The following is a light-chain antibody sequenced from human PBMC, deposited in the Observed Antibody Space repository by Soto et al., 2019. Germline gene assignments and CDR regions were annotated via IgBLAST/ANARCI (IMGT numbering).Light chain of an antibody. J-gene: IGLJ2*01. V-gene: IGLV2-14*01. CDR1: SSDVGGYNY. Sequence: QSALTQPASVSGSPGQSITISCTGTSSDVGGYNYVSWYQHHPGKAPKLMIYEVSNRPSGVSNRFSGSKSGNTAPLTISGLQAEDEADYYCSSYTSSSALGVFGGGTKLTVL. CDR3: SSYTSSSALGV. CDR2: EVS.